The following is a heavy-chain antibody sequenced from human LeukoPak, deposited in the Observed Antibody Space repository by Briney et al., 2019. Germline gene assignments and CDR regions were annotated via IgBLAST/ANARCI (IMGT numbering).Heavy chain of an antibody. CDR3: ARDHYGLTSYPNP. D-gene: IGHD3-10*01. J-gene: IGHJ5*02. Sequence: GGSLRLSCAVSEFTVSTNYMSWVRQAPGKGLEWVSVIFSNGNTFYADSVKGRFTISRDNSKNTLYLQMNNLRAEDTAVYYCARDHYGLTSYPNPWGQGTLVTVSS. V-gene: IGHV3-66*01. CDR2: IFSNGNT. CDR1: EFTVSTNY.